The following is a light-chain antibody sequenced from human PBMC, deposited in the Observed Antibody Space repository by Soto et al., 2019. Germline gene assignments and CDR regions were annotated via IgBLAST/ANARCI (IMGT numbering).Light chain of an antibody. J-gene: IGLJ2*01. Sequence: QSVLTQPASVSGSPGQSITISCTGTSSDVGSYNVVSWYQQHPGKAPKLLIYEGSKRPSGVSNRFSGSKSGNTASLTISGLQAEDEDDYYCCSYAGSNTLVFGGGTKVTVL. V-gene: IGLV2-23*01. CDR2: EGS. CDR3: CSYAGSNTLV. CDR1: SSDVGSYNV.